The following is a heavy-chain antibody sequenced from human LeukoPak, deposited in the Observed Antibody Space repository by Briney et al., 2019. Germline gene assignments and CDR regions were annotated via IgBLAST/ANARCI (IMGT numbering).Heavy chain of an antibody. J-gene: IGHJ4*02. CDR1: GFTFSSYS. Sequence: GGSLRLSCAASGFTFSSYSMNWVRQAPGKGLEWVLCISSSSSYIYYADSVKGRFTISRDNAKNSLYLQMNSLRVEDTAVYYCARAHNWKYGTFDYWGQGTLVTVSS. D-gene: IGHD1-7*01. V-gene: IGHV3-21*01. CDR2: ISSSSSYI. CDR3: ARAHNWKYGTFDY.